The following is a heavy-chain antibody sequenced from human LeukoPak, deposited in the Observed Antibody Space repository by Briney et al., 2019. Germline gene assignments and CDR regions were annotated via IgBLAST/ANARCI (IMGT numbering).Heavy chain of an antibody. D-gene: IGHD6-13*01. Sequence: SETLSLTCTVSGGSISDYYWNWIRQPAGRGLEWIGRIYSSGITNYNPSLKSRVTLSMDTFKNQFPLKLSSVTAADTAIYYCARYDSSWFDYWGQGTLVTVSS. CDR1: GGSISDYY. J-gene: IGHJ4*02. CDR3: ARYDSSWFDY. V-gene: IGHV4-4*07. CDR2: IYSSGIT.